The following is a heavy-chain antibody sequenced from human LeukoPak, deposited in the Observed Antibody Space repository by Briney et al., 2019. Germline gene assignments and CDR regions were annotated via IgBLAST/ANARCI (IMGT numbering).Heavy chain of an antibody. CDR3: TTRYSSSWYWDY. V-gene: IGHV3-49*04. Sequence: GGSLRLFCAASGFSVSSSYMSWVRQARGKGLEWVGFIRSKAYGGTTEYAASVKGRFTIPRDDSKSIAYLQMNSLKTEDTAVYYCTTRYSSSWYWDYWGQGTLVTVSS. D-gene: IGHD6-13*01. CDR2: IRSKAYGGTT. J-gene: IGHJ4*02. CDR1: GFSVSSSY.